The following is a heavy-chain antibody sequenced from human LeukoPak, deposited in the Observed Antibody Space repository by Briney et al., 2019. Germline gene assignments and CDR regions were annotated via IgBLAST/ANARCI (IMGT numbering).Heavy chain of an antibody. Sequence: ASVKVSCMASGYTFTGYFLHWVRQAPGQGLEWMGWVNPHSGVTNYAQKFQGRVTMTRATSISTVYMDLSSLGSDDTAVYYCARDGEYGTGSYYRGSFDYWGQGILVTVSS. CDR1: GYTFTGYF. CDR3: ARDGEYGTGSYYRGSFDY. V-gene: IGHV1-2*02. CDR2: VNPHSGVT. D-gene: IGHD3-10*01. J-gene: IGHJ4*02.